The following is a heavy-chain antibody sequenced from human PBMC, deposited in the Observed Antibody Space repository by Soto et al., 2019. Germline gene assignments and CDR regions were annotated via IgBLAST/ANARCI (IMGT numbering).Heavy chain of an antibody. V-gene: IGHV1-69*01. CDR2: IIPIPGTA. J-gene: IGHJ6*02. CDR3: ARSQGSSTSLEIYYYYYYGMDV. CDR1: GGTFGSYA. Sequence: QVQLVQSGAEVKKPGSSVKVSCKASGGTFGSYAISWVRQAPGQGLEWMGGIIPIPGTANYAQKFQGRVRIAADESTSTAYMELSSLRSEDTAVYYCARSQGSSTSLEIYYYYYYGMDVWGQGNTVTVSS. D-gene: IGHD2-2*01.